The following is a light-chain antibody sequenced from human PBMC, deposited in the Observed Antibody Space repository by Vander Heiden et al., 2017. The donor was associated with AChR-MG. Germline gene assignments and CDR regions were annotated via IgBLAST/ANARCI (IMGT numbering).Light chain of an antibody. CDR3: QAWDSSTYV. Sequence: SYELTQPPSVSVSPGQTASITCSGDKLGDNYACWYQQKPGHSPVLVIYQDTKRPSGIPERFSGSNSGNTATLTISGTQAMDEADYYCQAWDSSTYVFGTGTKVTVL. CDR1: KLGDNY. V-gene: IGLV3-1*01. J-gene: IGLJ1*01. CDR2: QDT.